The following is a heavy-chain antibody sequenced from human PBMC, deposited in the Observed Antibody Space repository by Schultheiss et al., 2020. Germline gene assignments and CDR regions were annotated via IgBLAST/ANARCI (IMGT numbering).Heavy chain of an antibody. D-gene: IGHD3-10*01. J-gene: IGHJ5*02. Sequence: GGSLRLSCAASGFTVSNTYMTWVRQAPGKGLEWVSVIYSGGSTYYADSVKGRFTISRDNSKNTLYLQMNSLRAEDTAVYYCAKDLRSMVRINWFDPWGQGTLVTVSS. CDR3: AKDLRSMVRINWFDP. CDR2: IYSGGST. CDR1: GFTVSNTY. V-gene: IGHV3-53*01.